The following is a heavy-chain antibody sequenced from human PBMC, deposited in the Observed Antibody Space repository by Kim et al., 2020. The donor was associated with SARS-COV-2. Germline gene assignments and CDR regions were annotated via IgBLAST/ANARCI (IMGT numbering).Heavy chain of an antibody. D-gene: IGHD4-17*01. CDR2: IIPIFGTA. V-gene: IGHV1-69*13. CDR1: GGTFSSYA. CDR3: ARVSGLRWFQAPYDY. J-gene: IGHJ4*02. Sequence: SVKVSCKASGGTFSSYAISWVRQAPGQGLEWMGGIIPIFGTANYAQKFQGRVTITADESTSTAYMELSSLRSEDTAVYYCARVSGLRWFQAPYDYWGRGTLVTVSS.